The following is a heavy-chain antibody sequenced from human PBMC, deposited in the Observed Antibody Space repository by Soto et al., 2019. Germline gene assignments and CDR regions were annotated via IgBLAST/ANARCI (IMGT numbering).Heavy chain of an antibody. CDR2: ICHSGNT. V-gene: IGHV4-30-2*01. CDR3: ARTRVSAGLSAVGFDY. J-gene: IGHJ4*02. D-gene: IGHD6-13*01. CDR1: GGSITIGGYC. Sequence: PSETLSLTCTVSGGSITIGGYCWSWIRQPPGQGLEWIGYICHSGNTYYNPALKSRVTTSVDRSKNQFSLNLSSVTAADTAVYYCARTRVSAGLSAVGFDYWGQGTLVTVSS.